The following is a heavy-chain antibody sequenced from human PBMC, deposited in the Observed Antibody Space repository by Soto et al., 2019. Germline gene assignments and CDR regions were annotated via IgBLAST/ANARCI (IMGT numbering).Heavy chain of an antibody. J-gene: IGHJ4*02. CDR1: GYIFTHYY. Sequence: QVQLGQSGAELKKPGASVKLSCRTSGYIFTHYYIHWVRQAPGQGLEWLAIINPASGSTNYAQDFQGRVTLPMDTSTTTVYMELSGLRAEDTAIFYCARDLAAGDYWVQRTLVNVSS. CDR2: INPASGST. D-gene: IGHD6-13*01. V-gene: IGHV1-46*01. CDR3: ARDLAAGDY.